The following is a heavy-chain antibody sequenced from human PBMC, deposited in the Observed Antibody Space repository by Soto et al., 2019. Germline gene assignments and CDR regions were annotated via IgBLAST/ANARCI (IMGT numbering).Heavy chain of an antibody. CDR3: AKYGQTYYDFWSGYPFDY. D-gene: IGHD3-3*01. J-gene: IGHJ4*02. CDR2: ISGSGGST. CDR1: GFTFSSYA. V-gene: IGHV3-23*01. Sequence: EVQLLESGGGLVQPGGSLRLSCAASGFTFSSYAMSWVRQAPGKGLEWVSAISGSGGSTYYADSVKGRFTISRDNSKNTLYLQMNSLRAEDTAVYYCAKYGQTYYDFWSGYPFDYWGQGTLVTVSS.